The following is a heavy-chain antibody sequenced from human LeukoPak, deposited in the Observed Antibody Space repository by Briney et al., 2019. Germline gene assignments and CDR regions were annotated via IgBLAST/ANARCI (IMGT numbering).Heavy chain of an antibody. D-gene: IGHD3-9*01. Sequence: GASVKVSCKASGGTFSSYAISWVRQAPGQGLEWMGGIIPIFGTANYAQKFQGRVTITADESTSTAYMELSSLRSEDTAVYYCAREDGTYDILTGRPGMSYYYMDVWGKGTTVTVSS. CDR1: GGTFSSYA. V-gene: IGHV1-69*13. J-gene: IGHJ6*03. CDR2: IIPIFGTA. CDR3: AREDGTYDILTGRPGMSYYYMDV.